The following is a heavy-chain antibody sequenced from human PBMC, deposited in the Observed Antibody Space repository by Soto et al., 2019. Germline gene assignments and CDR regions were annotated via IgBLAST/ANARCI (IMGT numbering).Heavy chain of an antibody. CDR1: GFTFSSYS. J-gene: IGHJ4*02. V-gene: IGHV3-48*02. D-gene: IGHD2-15*01. Sequence: GGSLRLSCAASGFTFSSYSMNWVRQAPGKGLEWVSYISSSSSTIYYADSVKGRFTISRDNAKNSLYLQMNSLRDEDTAVYYCARDRSRYCSGGSCYELDYWGQGTLVTVSS. CDR3: ARDRSRYCSGGSCYELDY. CDR2: ISSSSSTI.